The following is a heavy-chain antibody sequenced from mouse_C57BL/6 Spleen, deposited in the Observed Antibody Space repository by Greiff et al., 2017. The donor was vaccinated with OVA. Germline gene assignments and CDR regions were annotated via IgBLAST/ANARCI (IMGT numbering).Heavy chain of an antibody. CDR3: AREGIYDGYYEDY. CDR1: GYTFTSYW. J-gene: IGHJ2*01. Sequence: VQLQQPGAELVKPGASVKMSCKASGYTFTSYWITWVKQRPGQGLEWIGDIYPGSGSTNYNEKFKSKATLTVDTSSSTAYMQLSSLTSEDSAVYYCAREGIYDGYYEDYWGQGTTLTVSS. CDR2: IYPGSGST. V-gene: IGHV1-55*01. D-gene: IGHD2-3*01.